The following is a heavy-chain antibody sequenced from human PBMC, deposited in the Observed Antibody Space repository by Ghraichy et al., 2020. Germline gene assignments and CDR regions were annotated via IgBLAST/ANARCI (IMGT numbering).Heavy chain of an antibody. Sequence: SVKVSCKASGGTFSSYAISWVRQAPGQGLEWMGGIIPIFGTANYAQKFQGRVTITADESTSTAYMELSSLRSEDTAVYYCARVDCSSTSCSDIWGQGTMVTVSS. CDR1: GGTFSSYA. V-gene: IGHV1-69*13. J-gene: IGHJ3*02. CDR3: ARVDCSSTSCSDI. D-gene: IGHD2-2*01. CDR2: IIPIFGTA.